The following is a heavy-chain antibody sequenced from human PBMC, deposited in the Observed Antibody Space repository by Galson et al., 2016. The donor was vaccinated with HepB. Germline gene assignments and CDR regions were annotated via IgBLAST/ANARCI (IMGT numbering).Heavy chain of an antibody. CDR2: IAPDGSKN. J-gene: IGHJ6*02. D-gene: IGHD2-15*01. V-gene: IGHV3-7*01. CDR3: AREYSWSGRDV. Sequence: SPRLSCAAAGFTFTRYWRSWVRQAPGKGLEWVANIAPDGSKNTYVDSVKGRFTISIDNAKNSLYLQMNTLRAEDTAVYYLAREYSWSGRDVWGQGTTVTVSS. CDR1: GFTFTRYW.